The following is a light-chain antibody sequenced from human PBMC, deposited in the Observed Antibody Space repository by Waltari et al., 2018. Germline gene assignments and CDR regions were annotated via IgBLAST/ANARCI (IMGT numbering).Light chain of an antibody. CDR2: ANI. CDR3: QSYDSSLSGSL. Sequence: QSVLTQPPSVSGAPGQRVTISCTGSNSNIGSGYDVHWYQQLPGTAPKLLIYANINRPSGVPDRLSGSKSGASASLAITGLQAGDEADYYCQSYDSSLSGSLFGGGTRLTVL. J-gene: IGLJ2*01. CDR1: NSNIGSGYD. V-gene: IGLV1-40*01.